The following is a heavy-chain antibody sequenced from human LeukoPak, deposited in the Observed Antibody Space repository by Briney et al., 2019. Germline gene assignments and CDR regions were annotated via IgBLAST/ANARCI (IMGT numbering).Heavy chain of an antibody. CDR1: GITFSSYW. CDR3: TTVRYRSGFDP. D-gene: IGHD5-18*01. V-gene: IGHV3-7*02. Sequence: GGSLRLSCLASGITFSSYWMSWVRQAPGKGLEWVANIKRDGSEKNYVDSVKGRFTISRDNAKSSLYLQMNSLRAEDTAVYYCTTVRYRSGFDPWGQGTLVTVSS. J-gene: IGHJ5*02. CDR2: IKRDGSEK.